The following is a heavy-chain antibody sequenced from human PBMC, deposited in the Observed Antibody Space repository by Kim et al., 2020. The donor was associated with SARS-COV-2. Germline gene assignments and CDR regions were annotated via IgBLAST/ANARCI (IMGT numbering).Heavy chain of an antibody. CDR3: ARDGAVRGGSGSGPPGY. J-gene: IGHJ4*02. CDR2: ISAYNGNT. V-gene: IGHV1-18*01. Sequence: ASVKVSCKASGYTFTSYGISWVRQAPGQGLEWMGWISAYNGNTNYAQKLQGRVTMTTDTSTSTAYMELRSLRSDDTAVYYCARDGAVRGGSGSGPPGYWGQGTLVTVSS. D-gene: IGHD3-10*01. CDR1: GYTFTSYG.